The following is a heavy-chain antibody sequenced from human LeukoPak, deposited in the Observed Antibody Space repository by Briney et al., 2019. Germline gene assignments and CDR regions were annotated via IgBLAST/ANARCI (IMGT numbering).Heavy chain of an antibody. J-gene: IGHJ4*02. CDR1: GYSFSSYW. V-gene: IGHV5-51*01. D-gene: IGHD6-13*01. Sequence: GEPLRTPCKGPGYSFSSYWFGWVRQLHGKGLGWMGIIYPGDSETRYTPYFQGHVTISADKSISTAYLQWSRLKASHTAMYYCARLRRRSAAAGPADYWGQGTLVTVSS. CDR3: ARLRRRSAAAGPADY. CDR2: IYPGDSET.